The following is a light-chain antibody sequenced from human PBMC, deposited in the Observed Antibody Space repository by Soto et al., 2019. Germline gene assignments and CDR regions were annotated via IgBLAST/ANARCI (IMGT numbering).Light chain of an antibody. J-gene: IGLJ7*01. Sequence: QSALTQPPSASGSPGQSVTISCTGTSSDVGGYNYVSWYQQHPGKAPKLMIYEVSKRPSGVPDRFSGSKSGNTASLTVSGLQAEDEADYYCSSSTNTNTLVIFGGGTQLTVL. CDR2: EVS. CDR3: SSSTNTNTLVI. V-gene: IGLV2-8*01. CDR1: SSDVGGYNY.